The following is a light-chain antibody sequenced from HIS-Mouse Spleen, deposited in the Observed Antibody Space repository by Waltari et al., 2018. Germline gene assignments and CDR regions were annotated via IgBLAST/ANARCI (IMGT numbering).Light chain of an antibody. V-gene: IGLV3-10*01. CDR1: ALPKKY. Sequence: SYDLTQPPSVSVSPGQTARITCSGAALPKKYVYWYQQKSGQAPVLVIYEDSKRPSGIPERFSGSSSGTMATLTISGAQVEDEADYYCYSTDSSGNHRVFGGGTKLTVL. CDR2: EDS. J-gene: IGLJ2*01. CDR3: YSTDSSGNHRV.